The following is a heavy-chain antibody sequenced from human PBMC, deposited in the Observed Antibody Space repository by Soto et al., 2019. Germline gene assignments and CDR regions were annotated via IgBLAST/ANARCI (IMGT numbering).Heavy chain of an antibody. CDR3: AKEGWGTGHFDF. CDR2: MSYDGSNK. Sequence: GGSLRLSCAASGFIFRNYGMHWVRQAPGKGLEWVAVMSYDGSNKKYADSVKGRFAISRDNSKNTVYLRMNSLRVEDTAVYYCAKEGWGTGHFDFWGQGTQVTVSS. D-gene: IGHD7-27*01. CDR1: GFIFRNYG. V-gene: IGHV3-30*18. J-gene: IGHJ4*02.